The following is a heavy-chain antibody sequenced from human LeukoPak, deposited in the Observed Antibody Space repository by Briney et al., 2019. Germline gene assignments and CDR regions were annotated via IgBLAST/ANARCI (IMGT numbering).Heavy chain of an antibody. V-gene: IGHV3-7*01. CDR2: INHDGSGE. Sequence: GGSLRLSCAVSGFTFSNSWMTWVRQAPGKGLQWVANINHDGSGEYHGDSVKGRFTISRDNAKNSLYLQMNSLRVEDTAVYFCARDGGRRDDYWGQGTLVTVSS. D-gene: IGHD3-16*01. CDR1: GFTFSNSW. J-gene: IGHJ4*02. CDR3: ARDGGRRDDY.